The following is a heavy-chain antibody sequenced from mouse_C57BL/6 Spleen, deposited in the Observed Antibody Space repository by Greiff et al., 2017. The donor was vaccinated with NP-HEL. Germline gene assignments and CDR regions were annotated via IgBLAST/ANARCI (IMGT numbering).Heavy chain of an antibody. CDR1: GFNIKDYY. CDR3: ASYYGSSPFAY. V-gene: IGHV14-2*01. J-gene: IGHJ3*01. CDR2: IDPEDGET. D-gene: IGHD1-1*01. Sequence: EVKLMESGAELVKPGASVKLSCTASGFNIKDYYMHWVKQRTEQGLEWIGRIDPEDGETKDAPKFQGKATITADTSSNTAYLQLSSLTSEDTAVYYCASYYGSSPFAYWGQGTLVTVSA.